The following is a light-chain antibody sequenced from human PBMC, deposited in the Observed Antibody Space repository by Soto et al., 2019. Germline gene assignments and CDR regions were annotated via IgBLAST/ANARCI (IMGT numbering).Light chain of an antibody. V-gene: IGLV2-8*01. J-gene: IGLJ1*01. CDR3: SSFVGGNTYV. Sequence: QSALTQPPSSSGSPGQSVTISWTGSSNEGGGHDFVAWHQQHPGKGPRLMIYDVSKRPSGIPYRFSGSKSGYTAFLTVSGLQADDEADYYCSSFVGGNTYVFGTGTKATVL. CDR2: DVS. CDR1: SNEGGGHDF.